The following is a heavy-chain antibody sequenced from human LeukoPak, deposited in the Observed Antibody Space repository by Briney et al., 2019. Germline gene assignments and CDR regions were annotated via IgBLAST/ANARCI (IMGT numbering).Heavy chain of an antibody. V-gene: IGHV3-7*01. CDR1: GFIFSSYW. Sequence: PGGSLRLSCAASGFIFSSYWMNWVRQAPGKGLEWVAYIKQGGSEKYYADSVKGRFTISRDNAKSSLYLQMNSLIADDTAVYYCARGLEIDYGDYGYFQHWGQGTLVTVSS. J-gene: IGHJ1*01. CDR2: IKQGGSEK. CDR3: ARGLEIDYGDYGYFQH. D-gene: IGHD4-17*01.